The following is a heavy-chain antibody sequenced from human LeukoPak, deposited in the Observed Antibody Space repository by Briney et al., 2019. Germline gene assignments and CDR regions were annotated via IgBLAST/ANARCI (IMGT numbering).Heavy chain of an antibody. V-gene: IGHV3-11*01. D-gene: IGHD6-19*01. CDR3: ASCPPATDIAVAGNRGDAFDI. Sequence: GGSLRLSCAASGFTFSDYYMSWIRQAPGKGLEWVSYISSSGSTIYYADSVKGRFTISRDNAKNSLYLQMNSLRAEDTAMYYCASCPPATDIAVAGNRGDAFDIWGQGTMVTVSS. J-gene: IGHJ3*02. CDR1: GFTFSDYY. CDR2: ISSSGSTI.